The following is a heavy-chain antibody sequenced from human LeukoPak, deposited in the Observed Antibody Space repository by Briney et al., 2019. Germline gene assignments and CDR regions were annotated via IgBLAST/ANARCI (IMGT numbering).Heavy chain of an antibody. CDR2: ISGSGGST. J-gene: IGHJ4*02. CDR1: GFTFSSYA. D-gene: IGHD5-12*01. V-gene: IGHV3-23*01. Sequence: GGSLRLSCAASGFTFSSYAMSWVRQAPGKGLEWVSAISGSGGSTYYADSVKGRFTISRDNSKNTLYLQMNSLRAEDTAVYYCARGRNLVATSGYFDYWGQGTLVTVSS. CDR3: ARGRNLVATSGYFDY.